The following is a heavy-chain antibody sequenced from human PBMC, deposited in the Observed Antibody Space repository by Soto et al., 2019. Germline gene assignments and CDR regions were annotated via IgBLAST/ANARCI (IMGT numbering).Heavy chain of an antibody. D-gene: IGHD3-22*01. Sequence: GGSLRLSCAASGFTFSSYSMSWVRQAPGKGLEWVSYITSSSSTLYYADSVEGRFTITRDNAKNSLYLQMNSLRDEDTAVYYCARVYYYDSGALFDPWGQGTLVTVTS. V-gene: IGHV3-48*02. CDR2: ITSSSSTL. J-gene: IGHJ5*02. CDR1: GFTFSSYS. CDR3: ARVYYYDSGALFDP.